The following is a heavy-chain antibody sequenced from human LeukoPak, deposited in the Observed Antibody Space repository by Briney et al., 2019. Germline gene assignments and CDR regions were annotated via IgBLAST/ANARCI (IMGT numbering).Heavy chain of an antibody. CDR1: GYTFTGYY. CDR3: ARDQTYYYDSSGFQNWFDP. J-gene: IGHJ5*02. V-gene: IGHV1-2*02. Sequence: ASVKVSCKAYGYTFTGYYMHWVRQAPGQGLEWMGWINPNRGGTNYPQKFQGRVPKDRDTSISTAYMELSRLRSDDTAVYYCARDQTYYYDSSGFQNWFDPWGQGTLVTVSS. D-gene: IGHD3-22*01. CDR2: INPNRGGT.